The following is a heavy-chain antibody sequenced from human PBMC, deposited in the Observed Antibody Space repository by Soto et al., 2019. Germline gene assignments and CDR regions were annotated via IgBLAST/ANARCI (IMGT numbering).Heavy chain of an antibody. J-gene: IGHJ6*02. CDR2: ISYDGSNK. V-gene: IGHV3-30*18. CDR1: GFTFSSYG. CDR3: AKARYCSSTSCYPSVYYYYYGMDV. Sequence: GGSLRLSCAASGFTFSSYGMHWVRQAPGKGLEWVAVISYDGSNKYYADSVKGRFTISRDNSKNTLYLQMNSLRAEDTAVYYCAKARYCSSTSCYPSVYYYYYGMDVWGQGTTVTVSS. D-gene: IGHD2-2*01.